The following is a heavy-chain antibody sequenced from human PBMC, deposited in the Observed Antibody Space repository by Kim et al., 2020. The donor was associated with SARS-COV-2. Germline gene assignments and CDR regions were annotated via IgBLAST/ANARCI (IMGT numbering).Heavy chain of an antibody. Sequence: GGSLRLSCEASGFTFSLHHMHWVRQIAGRGLEWIAAIGSAGDSFYPGSVKGRFTISRENAGNSIHLQMNNLGAGDTAVYFCARGVRGYSSSWYIFDSWGRGTQVTVSS. D-gene: IGHD6-13*01. J-gene: IGHJ5*01. CDR2: IGSAGDS. CDR3: ARGVRGYSSSWYIFDS. CDR1: GFTFSLHH. V-gene: IGHV3-13*01.